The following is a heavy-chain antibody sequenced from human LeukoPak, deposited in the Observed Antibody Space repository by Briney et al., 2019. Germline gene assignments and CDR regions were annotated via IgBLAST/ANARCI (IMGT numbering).Heavy chain of an antibody. CDR2: ISGRGNYV. J-gene: IGHJ4*02. CDR3: ARSGIGATEIDY. D-gene: IGHD6-13*01. Sequence: PGGSLRLSCAASVFTLSDYFMRWVRQAPWKGREWLSYISGRGNYVDYAESLKGRITISRDNAKNSLYLQMNSLRAEDTAVYYCARSGIGATEIDYWGQGTLVTVSS. CDR1: VFTLSDYF. V-gene: IGHV3-11*06.